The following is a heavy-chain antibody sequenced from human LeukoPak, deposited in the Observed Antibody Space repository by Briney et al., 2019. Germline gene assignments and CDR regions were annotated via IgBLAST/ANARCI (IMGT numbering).Heavy chain of an antibody. CDR2: ISSSGTTI. CDR3: TRDRWGKYYFDY. D-gene: IGHD7-27*01. V-gene: IGHV3-11*01. J-gene: IGHJ4*02. Sequence: PGGSLRLSCAASGFPFSDFYMSWIRQAPGKGLEWVSYISSSGTTIYYADSVKGRFTISRDNAKNSLYLQMNNLRAGDTAVYYCTRDRWGKYYFDYWGQGTLVTVSS. CDR1: GFPFSDFY.